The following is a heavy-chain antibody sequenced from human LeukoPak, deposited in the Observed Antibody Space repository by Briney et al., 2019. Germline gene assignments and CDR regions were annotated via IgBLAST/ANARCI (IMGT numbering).Heavy chain of an antibody. J-gene: IGHJ3*02. CDR3: ARRQDYYDSSGESAFDI. Sequence: GGSLRLSCVASGFSLSRYWMSWVRQAPGKGLEWVANIRQDESEKYYVDSVKGRFTISRDNAKNSLYLQMNSLRAEDTAVYYCARRQDYYDSSGESAFDIWGQGTMVTVSS. D-gene: IGHD3-22*01. V-gene: IGHV3-7*01. CDR1: GFSLSRYW. CDR2: IRQDESEK.